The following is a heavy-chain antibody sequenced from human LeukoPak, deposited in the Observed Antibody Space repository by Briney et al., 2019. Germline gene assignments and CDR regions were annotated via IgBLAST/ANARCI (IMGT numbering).Heavy chain of an antibody. Sequence: GESLRLSCAASGFTFSSYAMTWVRQAPGKGLEWVSAITGGGDTTYYADSVKGRFTISRDNSKNTLYLQMNNLRAEDTAIYYYAKAANYDILTGYYLDYWGQGTLVTVSS. V-gene: IGHV3-23*01. CDR3: AKAANYDILTGYYLDY. CDR2: ITGGGDTT. J-gene: IGHJ4*02. CDR1: GFTFSSYA. D-gene: IGHD3-9*01.